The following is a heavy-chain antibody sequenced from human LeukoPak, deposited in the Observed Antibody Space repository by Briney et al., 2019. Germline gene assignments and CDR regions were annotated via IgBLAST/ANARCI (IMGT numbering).Heavy chain of an antibody. CDR2: IYSGGST. J-gene: IGHJ4*02. CDR1: GFTVSTNY. D-gene: IGHD5-12*01. V-gene: IGHV3-53*01. CDR3: ARDRGYSGYEALDY. Sequence: PGGSLRLSCAASGFTVSTNYMSWVRQAPGKGLEWVSVIYSGGSTYYADSVKGRFTISRDNSKNTLYLQMNSLRAEDTAVYYCARDRGYSGYEALDYWGQGTLVTVSS.